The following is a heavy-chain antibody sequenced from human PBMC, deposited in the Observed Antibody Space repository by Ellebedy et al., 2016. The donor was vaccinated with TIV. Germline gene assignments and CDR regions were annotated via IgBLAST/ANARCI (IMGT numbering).Heavy chain of an antibody. J-gene: IGHJ4*02. V-gene: IGHV1-69*04. D-gene: IGHD3-10*01. Sequence: ASVKVSCKASGGTFSSYGINWVRQAPGQGLEWMGRIIPILGITNYAQKFQGRVTITADKSTSTAYMELSSLRSEDTAVYYCARGVTMVRGPFDYWGQGTLVTVSS. CDR3: ARGVTMVRGPFDY. CDR2: IIPILGIT. CDR1: GGTFSSYG.